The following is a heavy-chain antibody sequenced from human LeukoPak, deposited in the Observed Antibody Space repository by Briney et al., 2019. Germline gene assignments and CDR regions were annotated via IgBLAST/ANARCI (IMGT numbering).Heavy chain of an antibody. CDR3: AVKWTYDGFDI. V-gene: IGHV3-74*01. CDR2: INSDGSTT. Sequence: GGSLRLSCAASGFTFSSYWMHWVRQAPGKGLVWVSRINSDGSTTTYADSMKGRFTISRDNAKNTLYLQMNSLRAEDTAVYYCAVKWTYDGFDIWGQGTMVTVSS. D-gene: IGHD1-26*01. CDR1: GFTFSSYW. J-gene: IGHJ3*02.